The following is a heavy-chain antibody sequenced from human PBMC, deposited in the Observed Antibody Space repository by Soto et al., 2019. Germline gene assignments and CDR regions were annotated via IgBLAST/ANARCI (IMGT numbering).Heavy chain of an antibody. CDR3: ASEVPGYNGRGYNWNYPHYYYYMDV. D-gene: IGHD1-7*01. CDR1: GYTFTSYG. J-gene: IGHJ6*03. Sequence: GASVKVSCKASGYTFTSYGISWVRQAPGQGLEWMGWISADSTNTTYAQKFQGRVTMTTDTSTSTAYMELSSLGSEDTAVYYCASEVPGYNGRGYNWNYPHYYYYMDVWGKGTTVTVSS. CDR2: ISADSTNT. V-gene: IGHV1-18*01.